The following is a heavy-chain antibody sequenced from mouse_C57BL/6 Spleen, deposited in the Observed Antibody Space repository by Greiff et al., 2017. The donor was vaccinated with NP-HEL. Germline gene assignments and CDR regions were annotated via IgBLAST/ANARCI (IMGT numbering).Heavy chain of an antibody. CDR3: ARLGYDYDGFDY. Sequence: QVQLQQSGPELVKPGASVKISCKASGYAFSSSWMNWVKQRPGKGLEWIGRIYPGDGDTNYNGKFKGKATLTADKSSSTAYMQLSSLTSEDSAVYFCARLGYDYDGFDYWGQGTTLTVSS. CDR1: GYAFSSSW. D-gene: IGHD2-4*01. V-gene: IGHV1-82*01. J-gene: IGHJ2*01. CDR2: IYPGDGDT.